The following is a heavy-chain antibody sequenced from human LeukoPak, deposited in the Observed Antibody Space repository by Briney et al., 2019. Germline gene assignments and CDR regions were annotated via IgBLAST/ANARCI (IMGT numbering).Heavy chain of an antibody. D-gene: IGHD2-2*01. CDR1: GYTFTSYA. CDR3: ARAPGGEGYCSSTSCRTLDY. CDR2: INAGNGNT. J-gene: IGHJ4*02. V-gene: IGHV1-3*01. Sequence: ASVKVSCKASGYTFTSYAMHWVRQAPGQRLEWMGWINAGNGNTKYSQKFQGRVTITRDTSASTAYMELSSLRSEDTAVYYCARAPGGEGYCSSTSCRTLDYWGRGTLVTVSS.